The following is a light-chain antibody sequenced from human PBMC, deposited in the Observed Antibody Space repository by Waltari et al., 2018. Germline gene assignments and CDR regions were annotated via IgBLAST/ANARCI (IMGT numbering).Light chain of an antibody. J-gene: IGLJ3*02. CDR3: SSYTTRSTWV. V-gene: IGLV2-14*03. CDR1: SSDVGTYTS. Sequence: QSALTQPASVSGSPGQSITISCAGTSSDVGTYTSVSWYQQHPGKAPKLIIYAVTKRPSGVSLRFSGSKSGNTASLTISGLQAEDESDYYCSSYTTRSTWVFGGGTKLTVL. CDR2: AVT.